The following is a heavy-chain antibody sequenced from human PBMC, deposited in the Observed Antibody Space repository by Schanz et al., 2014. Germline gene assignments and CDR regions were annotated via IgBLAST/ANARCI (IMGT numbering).Heavy chain of an antibody. D-gene: IGHD6-13*01. V-gene: IGHV3-7*02. CDR2: IKHDGSVK. J-gene: IGHJ4*02. CDR1: GFTFSSYW. CDR3: VSQTGSPNY. Sequence: EVQLVESGGGLVQPGGSLRLSCAASGFTFSSYWMHWVRQVPGKGPEWVANIKHDGSVKDYVDSVEGRFTISRDNAKRSLFLQMNSLRVEDTAVYFCVSQTGSPNYGGQGTLVTVSS.